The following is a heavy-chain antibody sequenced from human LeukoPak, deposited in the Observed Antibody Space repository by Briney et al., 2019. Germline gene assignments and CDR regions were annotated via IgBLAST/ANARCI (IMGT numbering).Heavy chain of an antibody. Sequence: SETLSLTCTVSGGSISSSSYYWGWIRQPPGKWLEWIGSIYYSGSTYYNPFLKSRVTISVDTSKNQFSLKLSSVTAADTAVYYCARDIVVVPAPGSNWFDPWGQGTLVTVSS. CDR3: ARDIVVVPAPGSNWFDP. CDR1: GGSISSSSYY. J-gene: IGHJ5*02. CDR2: IYYSGST. V-gene: IGHV4-39*07. D-gene: IGHD2-2*01.